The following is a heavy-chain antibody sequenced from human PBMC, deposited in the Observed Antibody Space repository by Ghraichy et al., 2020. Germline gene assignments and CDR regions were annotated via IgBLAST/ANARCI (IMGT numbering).Heavy chain of an antibody. CDR1: GFTFRTYS. Sequence: LSLTCAASGFTFRTYSMTWVRQAPGKGLEWVSAISASGGWKYYADSVKGRFTISRDNSKSTLYLQMNSLRDEDTAVYYCAKGHGDYRGDYAVDVWGQGTTVTVSS. CDR2: ISASGGWK. CDR3: AKGHGDYRGDYAVDV. V-gene: IGHV3-23*01. J-gene: IGHJ6*02. D-gene: IGHD4-17*01.